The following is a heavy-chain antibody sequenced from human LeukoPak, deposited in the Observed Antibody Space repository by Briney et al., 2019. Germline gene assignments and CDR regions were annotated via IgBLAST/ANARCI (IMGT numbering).Heavy chain of an antibody. D-gene: IGHD3-16*01. V-gene: IGHV4-61*02. CDR3: ARGYGPLNC. Sequence: SQTLSLTCTVSGGSISSGSYYWNWIRQPAGKGLEWIGRIYTSGSTNYNPSLKSRVTMSVDTSKNQFSLKLSSVTAADTAVYYCARGYGPLNCWGQGTLVTVSS. J-gene: IGHJ4*02. CDR2: IYTSGST. CDR1: GGSISSGSYY.